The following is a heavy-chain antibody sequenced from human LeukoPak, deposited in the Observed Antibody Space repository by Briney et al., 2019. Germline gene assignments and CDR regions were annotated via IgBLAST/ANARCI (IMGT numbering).Heavy chain of an antibody. D-gene: IGHD3-3*01. CDR2: IYYSGNT. V-gene: IGHV4-39*01. CDR3: ARFPSSRFLEWFQNWFDP. Sequence: PSETLSLTCTVSGGSISSSSYYWGWIRQPPGKGLEWIGSIYYSGNTYYSPSLKSRVTISVDTSKNQFSLKLSSVTAADTAVYYCARFPSSRFLEWFQNWFDPWGQGTLVTVSS. J-gene: IGHJ5*02. CDR1: GGSISSSSYY.